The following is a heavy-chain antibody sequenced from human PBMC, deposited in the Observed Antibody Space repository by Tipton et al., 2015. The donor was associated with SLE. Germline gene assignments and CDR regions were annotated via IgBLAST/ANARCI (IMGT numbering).Heavy chain of an antibody. CDR3: ARDLTGLGFDY. Sequence: TLSLTCAVYGGSFSGSYYWSWIRQPAGKGLEWIGRTYTSGSTNYNPSLKSRVTISVDTSKNQFSLKLSSVTAADTAVYYCARDLTGLGFDYWGQGTLVTVSS. J-gene: IGHJ4*02. D-gene: IGHD1-20*01. CDR2: TYTSGST. V-gene: IGHV4-61*02. CDR1: GGSFSGSYY.